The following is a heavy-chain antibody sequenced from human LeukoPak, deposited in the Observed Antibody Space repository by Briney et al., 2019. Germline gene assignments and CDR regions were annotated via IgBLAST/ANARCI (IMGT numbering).Heavy chain of an antibody. D-gene: IGHD3-22*01. Sequence: GGSLRLSCAASGFTFSSYEMNWVCQAPGKGLEWVSYISSSGSTIYYADSVKGRFTISRDNAKNSLYLQMNSLRAEDTAVYYCARGQKYYDSTGYYPDYGMDVWGQGTTVTVSS. CDR3: ARGQKYYDSTGYYPDYGMDV. V-gene: IGHV3-48*03. J-gene: IGHJ6*02. CDR2: ISSSGSTI. CDR1: GFTFSSYE.